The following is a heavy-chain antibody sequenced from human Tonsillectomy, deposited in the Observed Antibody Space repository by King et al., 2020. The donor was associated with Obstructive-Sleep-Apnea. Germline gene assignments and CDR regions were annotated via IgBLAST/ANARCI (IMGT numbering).Heavy chain of an antibody. CDR2: ISAYNGNT. CDR1: GYTFTNYG. Sequence: QLVQSGAELKKPGASVKVACKASGYTFTNYGVSWVRQAPGQGLEWMGWISAYNGNTKYAKNLQGRVTLTTDTSTSTAYMDLRGLRSDDTAVYYFARERMKLLWFGESYYGMDVWGQGTTVTVSS. J-gene: IGHJ6*02. D-gene: IGHD3-10*01. CDR3: ARERMKLLWFGESYYGMDV. V-gene: IGHV1-18*01.